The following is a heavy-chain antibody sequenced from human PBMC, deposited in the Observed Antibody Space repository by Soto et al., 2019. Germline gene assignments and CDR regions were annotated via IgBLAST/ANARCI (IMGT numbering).Heavy chain of an antibody. CDR3: ARAADTAMDTIYYFDY. J-gene: IGHJ4*02. D-gene: IGHD5-18*01. CDR2: IIPIFGTA. CDR1: GGTFSSYA. V-gene: IGHV1-69*01. Sequence: QVQLVQSGAEVKKPGSSVKVSCKASGGTFSSYAISWVQQAPGQGLEWMGGIIPIFGTANYAQKFQGRVTITADESTSTAYMELSSLRSEDTAVYYCARAADTAMDTIYYFDYWGQGTLVTVSS.